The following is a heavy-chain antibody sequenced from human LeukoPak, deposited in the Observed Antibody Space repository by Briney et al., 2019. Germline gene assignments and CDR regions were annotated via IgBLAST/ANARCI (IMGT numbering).Heavy chain of an antibody. V-gene: IGHV4-30-4*08. CDR1: GGSISSGDYY. D-gene: IGHD3-3*01. J-gene: IGHJ4*02. CDR2: IYYSGST. Sequence: SQTLSLTCTVSGGSISSGDYYWSRIRQPPGKGLVWIGYIYYSGSTYYNPSLKSRVTISVDTSKNQFSLKLSSVTAADTAVYYCARTYYDFWSGYSHRPPIDYWGQGTLVTVSS. CDR3: ARTYYDFWSGYSHRPPIDY.